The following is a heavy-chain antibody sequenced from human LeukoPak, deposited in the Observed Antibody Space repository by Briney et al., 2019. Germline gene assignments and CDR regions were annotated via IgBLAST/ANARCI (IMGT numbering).Heavy chain of an antibody. D-gene: IGHD6-19*01. CDR1: GFTFSSYW. CDR3: ARYATVAAHRDFDY. CDR2: IKQDGSEK. Sequence: GGSLRLSCAASGFTFSSYWMSWVRQAPGKGLEWVANIKQDGSEKYYVDSVKGRFTTSRDNAKNSLYLQMNSLRAEDTAVYYCARYATVAAHRDFDYWGQGTLVTVSS. V-gene: IGHV3-7*01. J-gene: IGHJ4*02.